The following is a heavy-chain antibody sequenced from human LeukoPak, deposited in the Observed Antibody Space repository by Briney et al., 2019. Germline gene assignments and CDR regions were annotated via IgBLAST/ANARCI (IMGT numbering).Heavy chain of an antibody. D-gene: IGHD4-17*01. CDR1: GGSISSYY. J-gene: IGHJ4*02. Sequence: PSETLSLTCTVSGGSISSYYWSWIRQPPGKGLEWIGYIYYSGSTNYNPSLKSRVTISVDTSKNQFSLKLSSVTAADTAVYYCARGLYGDYERSSYFDYWGQGTLVTVSS. CDR3: ARGLYGDYERSSYFDY. V-gene: IGHV4-59*12. CDR2: IYYSGST.